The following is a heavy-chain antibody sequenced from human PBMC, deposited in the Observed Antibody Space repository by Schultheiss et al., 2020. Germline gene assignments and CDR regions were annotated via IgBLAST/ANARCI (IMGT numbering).Heavy chain of an antibody. CDR3: ARGAFWSGPTGLIDY. CDR2: IYYSGST. J-gene: IGHJ4*02. D-gene: IGHD3-3*01. CDR1: GGSISSGGYS. Sequence: SATLSLTCTVSGGSISSGGYSWSWIRQPPGKGLEWIGYIYYSGSTNYNPSLKSRVTISVDTSKNQFSLKLSSVTAADTAVYYCARGAFWSGPTGLIDYWGEGALVTGAS. V-gene: IGHV4-30-2*05.